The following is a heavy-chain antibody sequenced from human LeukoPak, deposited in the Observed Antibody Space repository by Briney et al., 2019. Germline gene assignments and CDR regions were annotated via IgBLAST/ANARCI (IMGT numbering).Heavy chain of an antibody. CDR2: ISSSGSTI. V-gene: IGHV3-48*03. J-gene: IGHJ4*02. CDR1: GFTFSSYE. Sequence: GSLRLSCAASGFTFSSYEMNWVRQAPGKGLEWVSYISSSGSTIYYADSVKGRFTISRDNAKNSLYLQMNSLRAEDTAVYYCARDLGYYPGGGSFDYWGQGTLVTVSS. CDR3: ARDLGYYPGGGSFDY. D-gene: IGHD3-22*01.